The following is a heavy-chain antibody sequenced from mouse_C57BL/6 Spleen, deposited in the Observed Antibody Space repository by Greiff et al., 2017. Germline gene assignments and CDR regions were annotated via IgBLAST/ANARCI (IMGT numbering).Heavy chain of an antibody. CDR1: CFHIKDYY. V-gene: IGHV14-2*01. D-gene: IGHD2-5*01. Sequence: EVQLQQSGAELVKPGASVKLSCTASCFHIKDYYMHWVKQRTEQGLEWIGRIDPEDGETKYAPKFQGKATITTDTSSNTAYLQLSSLTSEDTAVSYCARYYSNYYYAMDYWGQGTSVTVSS. CDR2: IDPEDGET. J-gene: IGHJ4*01. CDR3: ARYYSNYYYAMDY.